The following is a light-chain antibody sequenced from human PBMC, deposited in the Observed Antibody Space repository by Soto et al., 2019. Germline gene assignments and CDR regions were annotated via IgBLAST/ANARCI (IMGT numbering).Light chain of an antibody. CDR1: QVITND. V-gene: IGKV1-17*01. J-gene: IGKJ1*01. Sequence: IQMTQSPSSLSASVGDRLSITCRASQVITNDLGWYQQKPGKAPKRLIYAASTLQSGVPSRFSGSGSGTEFTLTISSLQPEDVATYYCLQLNTYPWTFGHGTKVDIK. CDR2: AAS. CDR3: LQLNTYPWT.